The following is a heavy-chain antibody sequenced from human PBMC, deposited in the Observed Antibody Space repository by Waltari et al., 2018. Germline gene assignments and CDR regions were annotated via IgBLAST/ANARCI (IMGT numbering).Heavy chain of an antibody. D-gene: IGHD3-22*01. Sequence: QVQLVQSGPEVKKPGSSVKVSCKASGGTFSRYDISWVRQAPGQGLEWMGGITPMFGTSNYAQKFQGRVTINADESTSTVHMELRSLRSEDTAIYYCARGFSYDATGYYYYYWGQGTLVTVSS. J-gene: IGHJ4*02. CDR1: GGTFSRYD. V-gene: IGHV1-69*01. CDR2: ITPMFGTS. CDR3: ARGFSYDATGYYYYY.